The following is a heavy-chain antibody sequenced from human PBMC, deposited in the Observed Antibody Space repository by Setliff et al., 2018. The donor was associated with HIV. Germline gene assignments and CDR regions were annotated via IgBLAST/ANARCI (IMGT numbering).Heavy chain of an antibody. CDR1: GGSISSYY. CDR3: ARHSRAGDIDY. D-gene: IGHD3-16*01. J-gene: IGHJ4*02. Sequence: SETLSLTCTVSGGSISSYYWSWIRQPPGKGLEWIGYIYTSGSTNYNPSLKSRVTMSVGTSKNQFSLRLTSVTAADTAVYYCARHSRAGDIDYWGRGTLVTVSS. V-gene: IGHV4-59*08. CDR2: IYTSGST.